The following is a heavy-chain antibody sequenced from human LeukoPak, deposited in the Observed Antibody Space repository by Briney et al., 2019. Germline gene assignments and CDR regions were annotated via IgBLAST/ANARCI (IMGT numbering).Heavy chain of an antibody. CDR2: INPNSGGT. CDR1: GYTFTKYH. D-gene: IGHD2-15*01. CDR3: ARDCSGSSCCWIR. Sequence: PGASVKLSCKASGYTFTKYHMHWVRQAPGQGPEWMGGINPNSGGTDYAQKFQGRVTMTRDTSMSTAYMELSSLRSDDTAVYYCARDCSGSSCCWIRWGQGTLVTVSS. V-gene: IGHV1-2*02. J-gene: IGHJ4*02.